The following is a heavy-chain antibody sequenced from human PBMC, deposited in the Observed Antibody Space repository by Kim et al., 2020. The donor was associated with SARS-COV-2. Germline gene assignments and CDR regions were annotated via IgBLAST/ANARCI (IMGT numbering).Heavy chain of an antibody. CDR3: TRHRSGHNDNWFDP. CDR2: MNPNSGNT. CDR1: GYTFTSYD. D-gene: IGHD6-19*01. Sequence: ASVKVSCKASGYTFTSYDLNWVRQATGQGLEWLGWMNPNSGNTGYAEKFRGRISRTREVSTSTAYMELSSLTSEDTAVYYCTRHRSGHNDNWFDPWGQGTLVTVSS. J-gene: IGHJ5*02. V-gene: IGHV1-8*01.